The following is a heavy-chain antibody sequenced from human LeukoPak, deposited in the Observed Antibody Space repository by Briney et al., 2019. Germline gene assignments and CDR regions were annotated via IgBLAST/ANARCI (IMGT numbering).Heavy chain of an antibody. D-gene: IGHD3-22*01. J-gene: IGHJ3*02. CDR3: ARGRHSYESSDYYYEGDAFDI. CDR2: INPSGDST. CDR1: GDTFTSYY. V-gene: IGHV1-46*01. Sequence: VASVKVSCKASGDTFTSYYMHWVRQAPGQGLEWMGIINPSGDSTSSAQTFQGRVTMTRDMSTSTVYIALSSLRTEDTAVYYCARGRHSYESSDYYYEGDAFDIWGQGTMVTVSS.